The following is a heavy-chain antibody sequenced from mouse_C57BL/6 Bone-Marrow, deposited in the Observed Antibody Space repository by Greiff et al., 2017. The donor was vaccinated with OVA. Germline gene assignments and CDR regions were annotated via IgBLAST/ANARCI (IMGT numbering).Heavy chain of an antibody. CDR1: GYTFTSYW. D-gene: IGHD5-5*01. CDR2: IHPNSGST. CDR3: ARSPYLYYAMDY. Sequence: QVQLQQPGAELVKPGASVKLSCKASGYTFTSYWMHWVKQRPGQGLEWIGMIHPNSGSTNYNEKFKSKATLTVDKSSSTAYMQLSSLTSEDSAVYYCARSPYLYYAMDYWGQGTSVTVSS. J-gene: IGHJ4*01. V-gene: IGHV1-64*01.